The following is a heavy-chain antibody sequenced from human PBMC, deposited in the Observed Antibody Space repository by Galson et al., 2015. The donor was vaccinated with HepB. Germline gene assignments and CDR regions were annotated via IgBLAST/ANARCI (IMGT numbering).Heavy chain of an antibody. D-gene: IGHD3-10*01. CDR1: GFTFSSYG. CDR3: AKATGITMFRGVIPYEDY. Sequence: SLRLSCAASGFTFSSYGMHWVRQAPGKGLEWVAFIRYDGSNKYYADSVKGRFTISRDNSKNTLYLQMNSLRAEDTAVYYCAKATGITMFRGVIPYEDYWGQGTLVTVSS. V-gene: IGHV3-30*02. CDR2: IRYDGSNK. J-gene: IGHJ4*02.